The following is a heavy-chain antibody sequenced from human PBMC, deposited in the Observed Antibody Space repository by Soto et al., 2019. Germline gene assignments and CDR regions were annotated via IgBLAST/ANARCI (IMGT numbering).Heavy chain of an antibody. V-gene: IGHV4-39*02. J-gene: IGHJ4*02. CDR3: ASRYYHISAGYRYYESCYFDN. CDR1: GGSISNTSYF. Sequence: PSATLSLTCAVSGGSISNTSYFWGWIRQPPWKWLEWVGNMFSTGSSTYSPSLKGRITISVDTSKNHFSLRLYSMTASDTAIYYCASRYYHISAGYRYYESCYFDNWGPGTLVTVSS. D-gene: IGHD3-9*01. CDR2: MFSTGSS.